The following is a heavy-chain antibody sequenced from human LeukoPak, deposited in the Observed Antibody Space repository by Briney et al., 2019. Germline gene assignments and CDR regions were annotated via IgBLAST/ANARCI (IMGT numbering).Heavy chain of an antibody. CDR1: GFTVSNKY. CDR3: AKDGNWARFEN. D-gene: IGHD7-27*01. Sequence: GGSLRLSCAASGFTVSNKYMTWVRQAPGKGLEWVSLIYSDGRTYYADSVKGRFTISRDNSKNTLYLQMNSPRAEDTAAYYCAKDGNWARFENWGQGTLVTVSS. V-gene: IGHV3-53*01. J-gene: IGHJ4*02. CDR2: IYSDGRT.